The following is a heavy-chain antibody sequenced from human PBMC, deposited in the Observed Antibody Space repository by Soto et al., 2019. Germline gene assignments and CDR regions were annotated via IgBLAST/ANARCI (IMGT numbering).Heavy chain of an antibody. CDR1: GGTFSSYA. CDR3: ARGLYYYDSSGYSDAFDI. J-gene: IGHJ3*02. Sequence: ASVKVSCKASGGTFSSYAISWVRQAPGQGLEWMGRIIPVFGTTHYAQKFQGRVTVTADESTSTAHMELSSLRSEDTAVYHCARGLYYYDSSGYSDAFDIWGQGTMVTVSS. V-gene: IGHV1-69*13. D-gene: IGHD3-22*01. CDR2: IIPVFGTT.